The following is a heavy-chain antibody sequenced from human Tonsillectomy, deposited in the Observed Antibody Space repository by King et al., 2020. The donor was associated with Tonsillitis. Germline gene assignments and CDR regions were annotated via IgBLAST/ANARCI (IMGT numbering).Heavy chain of an antibody. CDR2: KRGYNGNT. Sequence: QLVQSGAEVKKPGASVKVSCKASGYTFTSYDISWVRQAPGQGLEWRGWKRGYNGNTNYAQKLQGRVTMTTDTSTNTAYMELRGLGSDGTAVYYCERGGEWYSQFFQHWGQGTLVTVSS. V-gene: IGHV1-18*04. CDR1: GYTFTSYD. J-gene: IGHJ1*01. D-gene: IGHD3-3*01. CDR3: ERGGEWYSQFFQH.